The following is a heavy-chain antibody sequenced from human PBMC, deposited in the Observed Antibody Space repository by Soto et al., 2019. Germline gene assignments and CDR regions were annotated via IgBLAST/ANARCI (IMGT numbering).Heavy chain of an antibody. CDR1: GFTFTSSA. CDR2: ISGSGGST. Sequence: GGSMRLSCAASGFTFTSSAMIWVRQAPGKGLEWVSAISGSGGSTYYADSVKGRFTISRDNSKNTVYLQMNSLRAEDTAVYYCARVQCTGGSCFSSYYYYYGMDVWGQGTTVTVSS. V-gene: IGHV3-23*01. CDR3: ARVQCTGGSCFSSYYYYYGMDV. J-gene: IGHJ6*02. D-gene: IGHD2-15*01.